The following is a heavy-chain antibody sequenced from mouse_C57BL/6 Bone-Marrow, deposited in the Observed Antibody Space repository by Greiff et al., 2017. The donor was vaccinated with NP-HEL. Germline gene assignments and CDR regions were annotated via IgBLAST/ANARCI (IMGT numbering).Heavy chain of an antibody. D-gene: IGHD1-1*01. Sequence: QVQLQQPGAELVRPGSSVKLSCKASGYTFTSYWMHWVKQRPIQGLEWIGNIDPSDSETHYNQKFKDKATLTVDKSSSTAYMQLISLTSEDSAVYYCARGDYVRYDYWGQGTTLTVSS. J-gene: IGHJ2*01. CDR2: IDPSDSET. CDR3: ARGDYVRYDY. CDR1: GYTFTSYW. V-gene: IGHV1-52*01.